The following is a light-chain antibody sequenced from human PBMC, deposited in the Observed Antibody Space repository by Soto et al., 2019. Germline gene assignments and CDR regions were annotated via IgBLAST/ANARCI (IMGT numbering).Light chain of an antibody. CDR3: SSYAGSNNWN. CDR1: SSDVGGYNY. V-gene: IGLV2-8*01. CDR2: EVS. Sequence: QSALTQPPSASGSPGQSVTISCTGTSSDVGGYNYVSWYQQHPGKAPKLMIYEVSKWPSGVPDRFSGSKSGNTASLTVSGLHAEDEADYYCSSYAGSNNWNFGTGTKLTVL. J-gene: IGLJ1*01.